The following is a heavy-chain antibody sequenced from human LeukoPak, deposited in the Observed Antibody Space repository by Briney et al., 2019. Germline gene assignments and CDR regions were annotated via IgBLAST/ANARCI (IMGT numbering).Heavy chain of an antibody. V-gene: IGHV3-21*01. CDR1: GFTFSSYS. D-gene: IGHD2-21*02. CDR3: ARTLVVVTAYDAFDI. CDR2: ISSSSSYI. Sequence: GGSLRLSCAASGFTFSSYSMNWVRQAPGKGLEWVSSISSSSSYIYYADSVKGRFTISRDNAKNSLYLQMNSLRAEDTAVYYCARTLVVVTAYDAFDIWGQGTMVTVSS. J-gene: IGHJ3*02.